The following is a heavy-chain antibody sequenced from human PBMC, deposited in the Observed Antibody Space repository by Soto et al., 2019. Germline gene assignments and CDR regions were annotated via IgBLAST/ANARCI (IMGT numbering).Heavy chain of an antibody. CDR3: ARALANPAARFFGFDP. V-gene: IGHV3-48*01. J-gene: IGHJ5*02. D-gene: IGHD2-2*01. CDR2: ISSSSSTI. CDR1: GFTFSSYS. Sequence: GGSLRLSCAASGFTFSSYSMNWVRQAPGKGLEWVSYISSSSSTIYYADSVKGRFTISRDNAKNSLYLQMNSLRAEDTAVYYCARALANPAARFFGFDPWGQGTLVTVSS.